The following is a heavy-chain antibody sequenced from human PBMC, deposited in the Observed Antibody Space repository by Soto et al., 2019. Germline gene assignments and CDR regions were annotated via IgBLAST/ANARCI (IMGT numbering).Heavy chain of an antibody. CDR1: GYTFSDYY. CDR3: ARGHYYGPAYGTDV. J-gene: IGHJ6*02. V-gene: IGHV1-2*06. Sequence: ASVKVSCKASGYTFSDYYIHWVRQAPGQGLEWMGRISPRTGSANFAQRFQGRVSMTRDTSITTAYMELRRLKSDDTAVYYCARGHYYGPAYGTDVWGQGTTVTVSS. CDR2: ISPRTGSA. D-gene: IGHD3-10*01.